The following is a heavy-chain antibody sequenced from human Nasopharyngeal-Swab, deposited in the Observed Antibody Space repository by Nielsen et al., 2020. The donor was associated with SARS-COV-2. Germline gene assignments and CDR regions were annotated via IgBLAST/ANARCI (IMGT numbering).Heavy chain of an antibody. CDR2: FKSKTDGSTT. CDR3: TTDFYFDY. J-gene: IGHJ4*02. Sequence: GESLKISCAASGITFSNAWMSWVGQAPGKGLEWVGRFKSKTDGSTTDYAVPVKGRFTISRDDSKNTMFLQMDSLKTEDTALYYCTTDFYFDYWGQGTLVTVSS. CDR1: GITFSNAW. V-gene: IGHV3-15*01.